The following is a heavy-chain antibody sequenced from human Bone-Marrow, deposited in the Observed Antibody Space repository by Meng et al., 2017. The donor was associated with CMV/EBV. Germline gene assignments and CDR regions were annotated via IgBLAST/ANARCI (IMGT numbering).Heavy chain of an antibody. J-gene: IGHJ6*02. CDR3: ARVIAYYGSGPHLYYDYGMYV. CDR2: IIPILGIA. CDR1: GGTFSSYA. V-gene: IGHV1-69*10. Sequence: SVKDSCKASGGTFSSYAISWVRQAPGQGLDWMGGIIPILGIANYAQKFQGRVTITADKSTSTAYMELSSLRSEDTAVYYCARVIAYYGSGPHLYYDYGMYVWGQGTTVTVSS. D-gene: IGHD3-10*01.